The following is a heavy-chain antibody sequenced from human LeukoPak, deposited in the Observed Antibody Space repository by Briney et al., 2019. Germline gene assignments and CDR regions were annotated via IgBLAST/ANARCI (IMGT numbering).Heavy chain of an antibody. Sequence: SQTLSLTCAISGDSVSSNSAAWNWIRQSPSRGLEWLGRTYYQSKWYNDYAVSMKSRITINSDTSKNHFSLQLNSVTPEDTAVYYCARGAAAAYGADYYYYYYMDVWGKGTTVTISS. CDR3: ARGAAAAYGADYYYYYYMDV. CDR1: GDSVSSNSAA. V-gene: IGHV6-1*01. CDR2: TYYQSKWYN. J-gene: IGHJ6*03. D-gene: IGHD6-13*01.